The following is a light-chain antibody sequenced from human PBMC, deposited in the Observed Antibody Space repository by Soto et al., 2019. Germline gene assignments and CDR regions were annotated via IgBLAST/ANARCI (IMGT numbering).Light chain of an antibody. Sequence: QTVVTQEPSLSVSPGGTVTLTCGLKSASVSTTYYPSWYQQTPGQAPRTLIYSTDTRSSRVPDRFSGSILGNKAALTITGAQAEDESDYYCVLFMGSGIWVFGGGTKLTVL. J-gene: IGLJ3*02. CDR3: VLFMGSGIWV. CDR1: SASVSTTYY. CDR2: STD. V-gene: IGLV8-61*01.